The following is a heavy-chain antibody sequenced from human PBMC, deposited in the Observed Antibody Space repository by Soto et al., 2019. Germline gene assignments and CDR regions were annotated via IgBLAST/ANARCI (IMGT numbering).Heavy chain of an antibody. CDR3: ARAPGSYDYFDY. J-gene: IGHJ4*02. CDR2: IYHSGST. Sequence: SETLSLTCAVYGGSFSGYYWSWIRQPPGKGLEWIGEIYHSGSTNYNPSLKSRVTISVDKSKNQFSLKLSSVTAADTAVYYCARAPGSYDYFDYWGQGTPVTVSS. CDR1: GGSFSGYY. V-gene: IGHV4-34*01. D-gene: IGHD1-26*01.